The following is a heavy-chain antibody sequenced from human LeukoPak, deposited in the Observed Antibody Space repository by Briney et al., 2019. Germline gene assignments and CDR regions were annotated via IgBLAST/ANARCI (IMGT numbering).Heavy chain of an antibody. Sequence: ASVKVSCKASGYTFTGYYIHWVRQAPGQGLEWMGWINPNSGGTNYAQKFQGRVTMTRDTSISTAYMELSRLRSDDTAVYYCARDRLRIAARLSNWFDPWGQGTLVTVSS. CDR3: ARDRLRIAARLSNWFDP. D-gene: IGHD6-6*01. CDR2: INPNSGGT. CDR1: GYTFTGYY. J-gene: IGHJ5*02. V-gene: IGHV1-2*02.